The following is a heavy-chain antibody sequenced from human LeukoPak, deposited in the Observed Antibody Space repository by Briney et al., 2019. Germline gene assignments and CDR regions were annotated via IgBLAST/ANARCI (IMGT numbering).Heavy chain of an antibody. Sequence: SVKVSCKASGGTFSSYAISWVRQAPGQGLEWTGGIIPIFGTANYAQNFQDRVTITADESTSTAYMELSSLRSEDTAVYYCARELVATIIEYAFDIWGQGTMVTVSS. J-gene: IGHJ3*02. CDR2: IIPIFGTA. CDR3: ARELVATIIEYAFDI. D-gene: IGHD5-24*01. CDR1: GGTFSSYA. V-gene: IGHV1-69*13.